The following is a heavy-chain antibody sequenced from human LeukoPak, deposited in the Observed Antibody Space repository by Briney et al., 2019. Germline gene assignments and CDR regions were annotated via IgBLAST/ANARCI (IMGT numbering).Heavy chain of an antibody. Sequence: GGSLRLSCAASGFTFSSYAMHWVRQAPGKGLEWVAVISYDGSNKYYADSVKGRFTISRDNSKNTLYLQMNSLRAEDTAVYYCAGEPPRLVSYGYGYWGQGTLVTVSS. CDR2: ISYDGSNK. V-gene: IGHV3-30-3*01. CDR1: GFTFSSYA. J-gene: IGHJ4*02. CDR3: AGEPPRLVSYGYGY. D-gene: IGHD5-18*01.